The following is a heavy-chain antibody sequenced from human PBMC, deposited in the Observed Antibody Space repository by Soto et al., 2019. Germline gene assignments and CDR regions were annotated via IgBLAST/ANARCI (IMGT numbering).Heavy chain of an antibody. CDR1: GGSVRSNNW. CDR3: ARLVYDTRLNYMYFDF. J-gene: IGHJ4*02. CDR2: VNQSGTS. V-gene: IGHV4-4*02. D-gene: IGHD2-8*01. Sequence: SETLSLTCAVSGGSVRSNNWWFWVRQPPGRGLEWIGEVNQSGTSNYNPSLKSRVTISTDDSKNHFSLKMTSVTAADTAIYFCARLVYDTRLNYMYFDFWGQGALVTVSA.